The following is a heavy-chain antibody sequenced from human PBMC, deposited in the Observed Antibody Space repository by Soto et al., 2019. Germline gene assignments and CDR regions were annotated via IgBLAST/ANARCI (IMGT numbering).Heavy chain of an antibody. CDR3: ARGATSLYYYDSSGYYHPPGIFDY. V-gene: IGHV4-59*01. Sequence: SETLSLTCTVSGGSISSYYWSWIRQPPGKGLEWIGYIYYSGSTNYNPSLKSRVTISVDTSKNQFSLKLSSVTAADTAVYYCARGATSLYYYDSSGYYHPPGIFDYWGQGTLVTVSS. CDR1: GGSISSYY. D-gene: IGHD3-22*01. CDR2: IYYSGST. J-gene: IGHJ4*02.